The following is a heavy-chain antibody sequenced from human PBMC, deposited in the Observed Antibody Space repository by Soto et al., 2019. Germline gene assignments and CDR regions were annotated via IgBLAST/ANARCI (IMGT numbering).Heavy chain of an antibody. Sequence: ASVKVSCKASGYTFTGNYMHWVRQAPGQGLEWMGWINPRNDATKYAQNFQGRVTLTWDTSITTAYMDLSRLRSDDTAVFHCVPHHHDSSGYFDSWGQGTLVTVSS. CDR2: INPRNDAT. CDR3: VPHHHDSSGYFDS. V-gene: IGHV1-2*02. CDR1: GYTFTGNY. D-gene: IGHD3-22*01. J-gene: IGHJ4*02.